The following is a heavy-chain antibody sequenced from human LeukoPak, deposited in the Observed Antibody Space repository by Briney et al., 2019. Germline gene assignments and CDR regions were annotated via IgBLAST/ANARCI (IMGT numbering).Heavy chain of an antibody. CDR2: IYYSGST. Sequence: PSETLSLTCTVSGGSISSSSYYWGWIRQPPGKGLERIGRIYYSGSTYYNPSLKSRVTISVDTSKNQFSLKLSSVTAADTAVCYCARQRSLAYCGGDCYWDFDYWGQGTLVTVSS. V-gene: IGHV4-39*01. J-gene: IGHJ4*02. CDR3: ARQRSLAYCGGDCYWDFDY. CDR1: GGSISSSSYY. D-gene: IGHD2-21*02.